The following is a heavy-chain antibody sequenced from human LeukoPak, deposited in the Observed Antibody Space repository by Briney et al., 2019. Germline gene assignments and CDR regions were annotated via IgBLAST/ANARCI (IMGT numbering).Heavy chain of an antibody. D-gene: IGHD3-22*01. V-gene: IGHV3-23*01. J-gene: IGHJ4*02. Sequence: GGSLRLSCAASGFTYSSYAMTWVRQAPGKGLEWVSAISASGSSTYYADSVKGRFTISRDNARNSLYLQMNSLRAEDTALYYCTTLGYHLDSWGQGTLVTVSS. CDR2: ISASGSST. CDR1: GFTYSSYA. CDR3: TTLGYHLDS.